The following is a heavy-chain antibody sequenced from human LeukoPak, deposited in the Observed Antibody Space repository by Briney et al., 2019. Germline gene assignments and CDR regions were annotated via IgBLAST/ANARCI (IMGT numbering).Heavy chain of an antibody. Sequence: PSETLSLTCTVSGGSISSSGYYWGWIRQPPGKGLEWIGSSHYTGSSDYNVFLKSRATISVDTSKNQFSLKLSSVTAADTAVYFCASRPVTASGDYFDYWGQGTLVTVSS. CDR1: GGSISSSGYY. CDR2: SHYTGSS. D-gene: IGHD4-11*01. V-gene: IGHV4-39*01. CDR3: ASRPVTASGDYFDY. J-gene: IGHJ4*02.